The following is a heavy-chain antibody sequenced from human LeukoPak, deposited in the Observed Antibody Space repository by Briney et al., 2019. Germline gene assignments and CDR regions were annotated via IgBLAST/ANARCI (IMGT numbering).Heavy chain of an antibody. CDR2: INRNSGGT. Sequence: GASVKVSCKASGYTFTGYYMHWVRQAPGQGLEWMGGINRNSGGTNYAQNFQGRVTMTRDTSISTAYMELSRLRSDDTAVYYCARGNYDSSGYPPGVNWGQGTLVTVSS. D-gene: IGHD3-22*01. CDR3: ARGNYDSSGYPPGVN. J-gene: IGHJ4*02. V-gene: IGHV1-2*02. CDR1: GYTFTGYY.